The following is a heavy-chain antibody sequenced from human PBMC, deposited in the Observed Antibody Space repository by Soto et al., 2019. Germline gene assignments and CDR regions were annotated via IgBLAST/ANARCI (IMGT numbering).Heavy chain of an antibody. J-gene: IGHJ4*02. D-gene: IGHD6-13*01. Sequence: ASVKFSCKASGYTFSNYAISWVRQAPGQGLEWMGWIKTHNDNTDYAEKFRGRVTMTTDTSTRTAYMELRSLRSDDTAFYFCARAAGSSTLIFEFWGQGTLVTVSS. V-gene: IGHV1-18*04. CDR1: GYTFSNYA. CDR2: IKTHNDNT. CDR3: ARAAGSSTLIFEF.